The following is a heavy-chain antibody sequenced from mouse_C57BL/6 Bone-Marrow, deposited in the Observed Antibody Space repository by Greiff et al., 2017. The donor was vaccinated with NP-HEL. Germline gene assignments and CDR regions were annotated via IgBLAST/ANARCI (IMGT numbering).Heavy chain of an antibody. CDR2: IRNKANGYTT. CDR3: ASYGYYYAMDY. V-gene: IGHV7-3*01. J-gene: IGHJ4*01. Sequence: EVKLVESGGGLVQPGGSLSLSCAASGFTFTDYYMSWVRQPPGKALEWLGFIRNKANGYTTEYSASVKGRITISRDNSQSILYLQMNALRAEDSATYYCASYGYYYAMDYWGQGTSVTVSS. CDR1: GFTFTDYY.